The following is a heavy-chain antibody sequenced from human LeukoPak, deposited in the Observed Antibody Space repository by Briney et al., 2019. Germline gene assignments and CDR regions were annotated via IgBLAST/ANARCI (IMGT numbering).Heavy chain of an antibody. CDR2: IRFDGSNE. CDR1: GFTFSSYG. J-gene: IGHJ4*02. CDR3: ASNMYSESYYLYPF. Sequence: GGSLRLSCAVSGFTFSSYGMHWVRQAPGKGLEWVAFIRFDGSNEYYTDSVKGRFTISRDNSKNTLYLQMNSLRAEDTAMYYCASNMYSESYYLYPFWGQGTLVTVSS. D-gene: IGHD1-26*01. V-gene: IGHV3-30*02.